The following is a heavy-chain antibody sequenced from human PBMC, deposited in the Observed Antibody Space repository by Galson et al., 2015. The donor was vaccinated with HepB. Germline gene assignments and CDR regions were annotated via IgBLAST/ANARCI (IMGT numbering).Heavy chain of an antibody. Sequence: SLRLSCAASGFTFSSYGMHWVRQAPGKGLEWVAVIWYDGSNKYYADSVKGRFTISRDNSKNTLFLQMNSLRAEDTAVYYCATDRSEQVKQWLVRGKHVYGTDVWGQGTTVTVSS. D-gene: IGHD6-19*01. J-gene: IGHJ6*01. CDR3: ATDRSEQVKQWLVRGKHVYGTDV. CDR1: GFTFSSYG. CDR2: IWYDGSNK. V-gene: IGHV3-33*01.